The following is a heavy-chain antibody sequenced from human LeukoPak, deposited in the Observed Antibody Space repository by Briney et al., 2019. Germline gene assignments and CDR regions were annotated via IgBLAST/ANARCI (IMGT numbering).Heavy chain of an antibody. CDR3: ARDGFSGSYGKWYFDL. Sequence: SETLSLTCTVSGGSISSSSYYWGWIRQPPGKGLEWIGSIYYSGSTYYNPSLKSRVTISVDTSKNQFSLKLSSVTAADTAVYYCARDGFSGSYGKWYFDLWGRGTLVTVSS. CDR2: IYYSGST. CDR1: GGSISSSSYY. D-gene: IGHD1-26*01. V-gene: IGHV4-39*07. J-gene: IGHJ2*01.